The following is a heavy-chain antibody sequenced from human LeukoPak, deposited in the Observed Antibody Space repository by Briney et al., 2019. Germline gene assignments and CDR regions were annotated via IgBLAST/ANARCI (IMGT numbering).Heavy chain of an antibody. D-gene: IGHD6-13*01. CDR3: AKGSLIAASGTLFDF. CDR1: GFTFDDYS. J-gene: IGHJ4*02. Sequence: GGSLRLSCAASGFTFDDYSMHWVRQSPGKGLEWLSGLGWNGDIIDYADSVKGRFTISRDNAKNSLYLQMDSLKTEDTALYHCAKGSLIAASGTLFDFWGQGTRVTVSS. CDR2: LGWNGDII. V-gene: IGHV3-9*01.